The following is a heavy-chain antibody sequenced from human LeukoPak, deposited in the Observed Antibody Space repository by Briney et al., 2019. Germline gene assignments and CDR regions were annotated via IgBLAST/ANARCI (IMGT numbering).Heavy chain of an antibody. CDR2: IYHSGST. Sequence: SGTLSLTCAVSGGSISSINWWSWVRQPPGKGLKWIGEIYHSGSTNYNPSLKSRVTISVDKSKNQFSLKLSSVTAADTAVYYCARARGLAAAGTLNYWGQGTLVTVSS. CDR3: ARARGLAAAGTLNY. V-gene: IGHV4-4*02. J-gene: IGHJ4*02. CDR1: GGSISSINW. D-gene: IGHD6-13*01.